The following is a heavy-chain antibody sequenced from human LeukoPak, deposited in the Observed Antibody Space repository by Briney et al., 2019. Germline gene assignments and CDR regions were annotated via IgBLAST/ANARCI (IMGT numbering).Heavy chain of an antibody. Sequence: GGSLRLSCAASGFTFSSYSMNWVCQAPGKGLEWVSSMSSSSSYIYYADSVKGRFTTSRDNAKNSLYLQMNSLRAEDTAVYYCASPDYYDSSGYYDPYYFDYWGQGTLVTVSS. CDR3: ASPDYYDSSGYYDPYYFDY. V-gene: IGHV3-21*01. J-gene: IGHJ4*02. CDR1: GFTFSSYS. D-gene: IGHD3-22*01. CDR2: MSSSSSYI.